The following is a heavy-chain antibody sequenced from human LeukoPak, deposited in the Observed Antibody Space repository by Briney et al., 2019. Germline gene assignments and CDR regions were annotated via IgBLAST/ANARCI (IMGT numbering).Heavy chain of an antibody. V-gene: IGHV3-23*01. J-gene: IGHJ3*02. CDR2: ISGSGGST. CDR1: GFTFSSYA. D-gene: IGHD3-10*01. Sequence: GGSLRLSCAASGFTFSSYAMSWVRQAPGKGLEWVSAISGSGGSTYYADSVKGRFTISRDNSKNTLYLQMNSLRAEDTAVYYCAKDPPFSFGNPGAFDIWGQGTMVTVS. CDR3: AKDPPFSFGNPGAFDI.